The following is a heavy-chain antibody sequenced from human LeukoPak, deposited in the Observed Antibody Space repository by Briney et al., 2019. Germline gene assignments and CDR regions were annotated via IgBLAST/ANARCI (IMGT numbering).Heavy chain of an antibody. J-gene: IGHJ4*02. D-gene: IGHD3-22*01. CDR2: ISGSGVES. CDR3: ANSGNYYDTSGHEY. V-gene: IGHV3-23*01. Sequence: GGSLRLSCAASGFTYTSYAMSWVRQAPGKGLEGVSGISGSGVESFYADSVKGRFTISRDNSRNTLYLQMNSLRAEDTAVYYCANSGNYYDTSGHEYWGQGTLVTVSS. CDR1: GFTYTSYA.